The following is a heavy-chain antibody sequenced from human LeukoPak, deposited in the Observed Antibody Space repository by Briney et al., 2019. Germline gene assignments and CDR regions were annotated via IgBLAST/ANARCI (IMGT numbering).Heavy chain of an antibody. V-gene: IGHV1-2*02. D-gene: IGHD3-3*01. Sequence: ASVKVSCKISGYSFTDYYTHWVRQAPGQGLEWMGWINTKSGRTSSARKFQGRVTMTRDPSITTVYMDMAWLTSDDTAIYFCARADFIDAGPYLIGPWGQGTLVTVSS. CDR3: ARADFIDAGPYLIGP. CDR1: GYSFTDYY. CDR2: INTKSGRT. J-gene: IGHJ5*02.